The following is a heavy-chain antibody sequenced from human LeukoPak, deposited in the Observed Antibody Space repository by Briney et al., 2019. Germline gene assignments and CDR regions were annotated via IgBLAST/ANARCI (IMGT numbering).Heavy chain of an antibody. J-gene: IGHJ6*03. V-gene: IGHV3-7*01. CDR3: AREALYTGDYYYYYMDV. CDR1: GFTFGSFW. Sequence: GRSLTLSWAASGFTFGSFWMRCVRPAPGEGREWVAYIKQDGSEKYYVDSVKGRFTISRDNAKNSLYLQMNSLRAEDTAVYYCAREALYTGDYYYYYMDVWGKGTTVTVSS. CDR2: IKQDGSEK. D-gene: IGHD4-11*01.